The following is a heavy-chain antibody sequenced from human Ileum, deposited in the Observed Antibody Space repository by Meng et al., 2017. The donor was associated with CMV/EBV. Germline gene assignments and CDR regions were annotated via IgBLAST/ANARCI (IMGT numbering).Heavy chain of an antibody. CDR1: GSPTSSLQSY. D-gene: IGHD5-18*01. CDR3: ARRGDSYAVFDH. CDR2: IYYSGST. Sequence: QSQLHAQRPGRVMRSQSLSHTRTVSGSPTSSLQSYWGLFRPPPRKGLDWIGIIYYSGSTSYNPSLKSPVTISVDTSKNQFSLKVSSVTAADTAVYYCARRGDSYAVFDHWGQGTLVTVSS. J-gene: IGHJ4*02. V-gene: IGHV4-39*07.